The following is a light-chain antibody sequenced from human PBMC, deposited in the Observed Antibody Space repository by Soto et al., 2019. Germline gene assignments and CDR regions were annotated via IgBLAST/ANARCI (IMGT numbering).Light chain of an antibody. J-gene: IGKJ1*01. CDR3: QHYGTSTRT. Sequence: EIVLTQSPGTLSSSPGESATLSCRATQSVSASYLAWYQQKPGQAPKLLIDAASSRDRDIPDRFSGSGSGTDFTLAISRLEPDDFAVYLCQHYGTSTRTFGEGTKVEIK. CDR2: AAS. V-gene: IGKV3-20*01. CDR1: QSVSASY.